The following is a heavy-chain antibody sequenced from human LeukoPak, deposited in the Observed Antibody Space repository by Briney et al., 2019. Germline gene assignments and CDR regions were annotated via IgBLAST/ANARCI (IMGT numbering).Heavy chain of an antibody. J-gene: IGHJ4*02. Sequence: GGSLRLSCAASGFTFSSYAMSWVRQAPGKGLEWVSAISGSGGSTYYADSVKGRFTISRDNSKNTLYLQMNSLRAEDTAVYYCAKDSFMVRGVPDYWGQATLVTVSS. CDR2: ISGSGGST. CDR1: GFTFSSYA. D-gene: IGHD3-10*01. V-gene: IGHV3-23*01. CDR3: AKDSFMVRGVPDY.